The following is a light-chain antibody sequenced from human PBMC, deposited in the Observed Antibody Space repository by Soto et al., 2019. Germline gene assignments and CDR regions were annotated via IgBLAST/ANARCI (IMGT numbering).Light chain of an antibody. J-gene: IGLJ3*02. CDR3: SSYTSSNFVV. V-gene: IGLV2-14*01. Sequence: QSALTQPASVSGSPGQSITISCTGTSSDVGGYNYVSWYQQHPGKAPKLMIYEVSNRPSGISNRFSGSKSGNTASLTISGLQAEDEADYYCSSYTSSNFVVFGEGTKLTVL. CDR1: SSDVGGYNY. CDR2: EVS.